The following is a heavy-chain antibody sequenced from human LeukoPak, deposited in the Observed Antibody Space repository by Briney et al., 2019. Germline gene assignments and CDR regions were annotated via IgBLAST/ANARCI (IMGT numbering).Heavy chain of an antibody. CDR2: IRSKTYGGTT. CDR3: TRGPTQQWLYYGMDV. D-gene: IGHD5-18*01. V-gene: IGHV3-49*04. J-gene: IGHJ6*02. Sequence: GGSLRLSCTASGFTFGDHAMSWVRQAPGKGLEWVGFIRSKTYGGTTEYTASVKGRFTISRDDSKSIAYLQMNSLKTEDTAVYYCTRGPTQQWLYYGMDVWGQGTTVTVSS. CDR1: GFTFGDHA.